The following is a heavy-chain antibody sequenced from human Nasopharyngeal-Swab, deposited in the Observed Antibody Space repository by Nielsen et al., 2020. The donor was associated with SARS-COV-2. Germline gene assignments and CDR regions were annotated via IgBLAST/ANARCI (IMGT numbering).Heavy chain of an antibody. CDR3: ARSEIAAGRPYYYYGMDV. V-gene: IGHV4-59*01. CDR2: IYYSGST. D-gene: IGHD6-13*01. J-gene: IGHJ6*02. CDR1: GGSISSYY. Sequence: SETLSLTCTVSGGSISSYYWSWIRQPPGKGLEWIGYIYYSGSTNYNPSLKSRVTISVDTSKNQFSLKLSSVTAADTAVYYCARSEIAAGRPYYYYGMDVWGQGTTVTRLL.